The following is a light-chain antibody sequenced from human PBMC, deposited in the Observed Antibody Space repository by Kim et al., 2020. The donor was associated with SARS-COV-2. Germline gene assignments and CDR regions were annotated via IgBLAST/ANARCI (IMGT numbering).Light chain of an antibody. Sequence: PGARATLSCRASQTVGSSYLAWYQQKPGQAPRLLIQGASTRATGIPDRFSGSGSGTDFTLTITRLDPEDFAVYYCQQYGTSRGLSFGGGTKVDIK. CDR1: QTVGSSY. CDR3: QQYGTSRGLS. CDR2: GAS. V-gene: IGKV3-20*01. J-gene: IGKJ4*01.